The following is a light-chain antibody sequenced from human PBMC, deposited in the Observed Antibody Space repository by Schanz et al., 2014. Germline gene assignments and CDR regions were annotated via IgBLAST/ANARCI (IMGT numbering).Light chain of an antibody. Sequence: QSALTQPRSVSGSPGQSVTISCTGTSSDVGGYNYVSWYQQHPGKVPKLMIYDVSKRPSGVPDRFSGSKSGNTASLTISGLQAEDDADYYCFSYAGGYTHWMFGGGTKLTVL. CDR2: DVS. CDR3: FSYAGGYTHWM. V-gene: IGLV2-11*01. J-gene: IGLJ3*02. CDR1: SSDVGGYNY.